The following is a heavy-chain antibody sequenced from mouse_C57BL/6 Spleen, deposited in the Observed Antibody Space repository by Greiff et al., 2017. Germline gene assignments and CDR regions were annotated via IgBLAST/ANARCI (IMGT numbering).Heavy chain of an antibody. CDR2: IYPGSGST. J-gene: IGHJ2*01. Sequence: QVQLKQPGAELVKPGASVKMSCKASGYTFTSYWITWVKQRPGQGLEWIGDIYPGSGSTNYNEKFKSKATLTVDTSSSTAYMQLSSLTSEDSAVYYCARGGAVVVEYYFDYWGQGTTLTVSS. V-gene: IGHV1-55*01. CDR3: ARGGAVVVEYYFDY. CDR1: GYTFTSYW. D-gene: IGHD1-1*01.